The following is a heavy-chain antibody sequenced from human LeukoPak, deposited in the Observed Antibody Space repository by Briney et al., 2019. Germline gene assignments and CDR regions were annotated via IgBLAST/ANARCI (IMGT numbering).Heavy chain of an antibody. Sequence: SETLSLTCTVSGDSIRSISYYWRWIRQPPGKGLEWLGEINHSGSTNYNPSLKSRVTISVDTSKNQFSLKLSSATAADTAVYYCASFSSGWYGGDYWGQGTLVTVSS. CDR1: GDSIRSISYY. V-gene: IGHV4-39*07. J-gene: IGHJ4*02. D-gene: IGHD6-19*01. CDR3: ASFSSGWYGGDY. CDR2: INHSGST.